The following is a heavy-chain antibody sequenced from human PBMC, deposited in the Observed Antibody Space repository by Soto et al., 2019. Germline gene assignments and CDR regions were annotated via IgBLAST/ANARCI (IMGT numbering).Heavy chain of an antibody. CDR3: AKSADKQLVTDY. D-gene: IGHD6-13*01. CDR2: ISYDGSNK. J-gene: IGHJ4*02. V-gene: IGHV3-30*18. Sequence: QVQLVESGGGVVQPGRSLRLSCAASGFTFSSYGMHWVRQAPGKGLEWVAVISYDGSNKYYADSVKGRFTIPRDNSKNTLYLQMNSLRAEDTAVYYCAKSADKQLVTDYWGRGTLVTVSS. CDR1: GFTFSSYG.